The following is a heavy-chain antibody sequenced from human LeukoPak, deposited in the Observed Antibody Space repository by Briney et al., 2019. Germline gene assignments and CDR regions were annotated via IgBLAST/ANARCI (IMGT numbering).Heavy chain of an antibody. CDR1: GFTFSSYE. Sequence: PGGSLRLFCVASGFTFSSYEMNWVRQAPGKGLEWVSYISSSGSTIYYADSVKGRFTVSRDNAKNSLYLQMNSLRAEDTAVYYCVRGVPYYDILTGPSLAYWGQGTLVTVSS. CDR2: ISSSGSTI. J-gene: IGHJ4*02. V-gene: IGHV3-48*03. D-gene: IGHD3-9*01. CDR3: VRGVPYYDILTGPSLAY.